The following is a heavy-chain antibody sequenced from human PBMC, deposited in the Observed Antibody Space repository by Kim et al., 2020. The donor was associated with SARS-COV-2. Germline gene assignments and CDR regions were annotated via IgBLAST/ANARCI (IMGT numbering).Heavy chain of an antibody. V-gene: IGHV3-7*04. CDR2: IKKDGSEK. CDR1: GFIFSDYW. J-gene: IGHJ4*02. CDR3: AWAYNSGWHNEGY. D-gene: IGHD6-19*01. Sequence: GGSLRLSCSASGFIFSDYWMSWVRQAPGKGLQWVANIKKDGSEKYYVDSVKGRFTISRDNAKNSLYLQMHSLRVEDTAVFYCAWAYNSGWHNEGYWGQGT.